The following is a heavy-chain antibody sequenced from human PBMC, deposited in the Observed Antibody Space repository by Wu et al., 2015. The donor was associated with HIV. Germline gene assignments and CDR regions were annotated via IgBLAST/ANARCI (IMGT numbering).Heavy chain of an antibody. CDR1: GYTFTRYD. CDR3: ARDELFRVDDAFDM. D-gene: IGHD2-15*01. CDR2: MNPNSGNT. V-gene: IGHV1-8*01. Sequence: QLQLVQSGAEVKKPGASVKVSCKASGYTFTRYDINWVRQATGQGLEWMGWMNPNSGNTGYAQKFQGRVTMTRNTSISTAYMELSSLRSEDTAVYYCARDELFRVDDAFDMWGQGTMVTVSS. J-gene: IGHJ3*02.